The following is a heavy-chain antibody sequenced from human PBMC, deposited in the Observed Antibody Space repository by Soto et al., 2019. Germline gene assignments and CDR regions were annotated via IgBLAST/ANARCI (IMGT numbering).Heavy chain of an antibody. CDR2: IWYDGSNK. Sequence: ESGGGVVQPGMSLRLSCAASGFTFSNYGMHWVRQAPGKGLEWVAVIWYDGSNKYYADSVKGRFTISRDNSKNTLYLQINTLRAEDTAVFYCARHKGGDPYYFDYWGQGTLVTVSS. CDR1: GFTFSNYG. CDR3: ARHKGGDPYYFDY. J-gene: IGHJ4*02. D-gene: IGHD4-17*01. V-gene: IGHV3-33*01.